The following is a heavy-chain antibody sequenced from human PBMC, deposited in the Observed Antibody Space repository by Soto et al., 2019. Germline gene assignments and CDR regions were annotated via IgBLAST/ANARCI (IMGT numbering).Heavy chain of an antibody. CDR3: ARDQAAAGLFYYLDY. J-gene: IGHJ4*02. Sequence: SETLSLTCTVSGGSISSYYSSCILHASGEGLEWIGYIYYSGSTNYNTSRKSGVTISVDTSKNPFSLKLSSVTAADTAVYYCARDQAAAGLFYYLDYWGQGTLVTVSS. D-gene: IGHD6-13*01. CDR1: GGSISSYY. V-gene: IGHV4-59*01. CDR2: IYYSGST.